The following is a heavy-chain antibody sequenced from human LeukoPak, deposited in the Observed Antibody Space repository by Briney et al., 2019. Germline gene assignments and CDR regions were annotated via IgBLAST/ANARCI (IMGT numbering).Heavy chain of an antibody. J-gene: IGHJ4*01. Sequence: GGSLRLSCEASGFTFSAYAMTWVRQAPGKGLEWLSFISSSSSTIYYADSVKGRFTISRDNAKNSLYLQMNSLRDEDTAVYYCARLWFGELSFFDYWGQGTLVTVSS. CDR2: ISSSSSTI. CDR3: ARLWFGELSFFDY. V-gene: IGHV3-48*02. D-gene: IGHD3-10*01. CDR1: GFTFSAYA.